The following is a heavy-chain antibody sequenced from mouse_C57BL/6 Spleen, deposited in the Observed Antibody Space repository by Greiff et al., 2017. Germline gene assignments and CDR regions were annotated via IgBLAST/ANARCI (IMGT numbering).Heavy chain of an antibody. CDR1: GYAFSGYW. CDR3: AREGDWDGDY. D-gene: IGHD4-1*01. Sequence: VQLQQSGAELVKPGASVKISCKASGYAFSGYWMNWVKQRPGKGLEWIGQIYPGDGDTNYNGKFKGKATLTADKSSSTAYMQLSSLTSEDSAVYFCAREGDWDGDYWGQGTTLTVSS. CDR2: IYPGDGDT. V-gene: IGHV1-80*01. J-gene: IGHJ2*01.